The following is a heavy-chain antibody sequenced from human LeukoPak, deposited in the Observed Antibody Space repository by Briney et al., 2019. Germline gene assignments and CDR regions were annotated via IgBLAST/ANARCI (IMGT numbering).Heavy chain of an antibody. D-gene: IGHD1-26*01. V-gene: IGHV4-59*01. CDR3: ARGYPYGSYVDH. Sequence: PSETLSLTCTVSGGSISSYYWSWLRQPPGKGLEWIGYIYYSGSTNYNPSLKSRVTISVDTSKNQFSLKLSSVTAADTAVYYCARGYPYGSYVDHWGQGTLVTVSS. J-gene: IGHJ4*02. CDR2: IYYSGST. CDR1: GGSISSYY.